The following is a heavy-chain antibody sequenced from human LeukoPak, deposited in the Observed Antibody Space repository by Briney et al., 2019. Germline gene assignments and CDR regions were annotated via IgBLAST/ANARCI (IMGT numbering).Heavy chain of an antibody. V-gene: IGHV3-23*01. D-gene: IGHD3-10*01. CDR2: INGSGDVT. J-gene: IGHJ4*02. Sequence: PGGSLRLSCAVSGFVFSHYTMTWVRQGPGKGLERVSSINGSGDVTLYADSVMGRFTISRDNAKNTVSLQMNNLRAEDTAVYYCAKSDCGSDGCKLLNYWGQGTLVTASS. CDR1: GFVFSHYT. CDR3: AKSDCGSDGCKLLNY.